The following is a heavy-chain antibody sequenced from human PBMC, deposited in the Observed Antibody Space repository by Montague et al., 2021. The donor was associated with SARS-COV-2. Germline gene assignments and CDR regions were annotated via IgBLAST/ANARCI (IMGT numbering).Heavy chain of an antibody. J-gene: IGHJ4*02. D-gene: IGHD1-26*01. Sequence: TLSLTCTVSGDSITSGSYYWNWVRQPAGKGLEWVGRSYTSGSIDYNPSLKSRLTISVDTSKNQFSLKLSSVTAADTAVYFCAREWGSYSGSFDYWGQGALVTVSS. CDR2: SYTSGSI. CDR1: GDSITSGSYY. V-gene: IGHV4-61*02. CDR3: AREWGSYSGSFDY.